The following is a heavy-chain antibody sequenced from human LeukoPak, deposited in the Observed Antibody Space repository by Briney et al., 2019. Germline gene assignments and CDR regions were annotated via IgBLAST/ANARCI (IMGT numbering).Heavy chain of an antibody. CDR1: GFTFSDYW. V-gene: IGHV3-7*03. CDR2: IKEDGSDK. J-gene: IGHJ4*02. CDR3: AKEAGPNYYDTSGFPPSPHFDY. D-gene: IGHD3-22*01. Sequence: GGSLRLSCAVSGFTFSDYWMTWVRQAPGRGLELVANIKEDGSDKQYVDSVQGRFTISRDNSAYTFYLQMNTLRVEDTALYYCAKEAGPNYYDTSGFPPSPHFDYWGQGTLVTVSS.